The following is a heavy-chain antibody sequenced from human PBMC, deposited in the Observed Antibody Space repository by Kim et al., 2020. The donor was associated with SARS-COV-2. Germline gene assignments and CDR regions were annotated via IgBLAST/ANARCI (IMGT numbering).Heavy chain of an antibody. CDR1: GYTFSSYG. J-gene: IGHJ6*02. V-gene: IGHV1-18*01. CDR3: ARKKGSGNYNDYYYGMDI. D-gene: IGHD1-26*01. CDR2: INANNGKT. Sequence: ASVKVSCKASGYTFSSYGISWVRQAPGQGLEWMGIINANNGKTNYAQKLQGRVTMTTDTSTSTAYMELRSLTSDDTAMYYCARKKGSGNYNDYYYGMDIWGQGTTVTVSS.